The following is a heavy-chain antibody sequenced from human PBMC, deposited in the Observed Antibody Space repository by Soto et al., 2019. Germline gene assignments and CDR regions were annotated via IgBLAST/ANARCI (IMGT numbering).Heavy chain of an antibody. Sequence: QVQLVQSGAEVKKPGASVKVSCKASGYTFTNFGISWVRQAPGQGLEWMGWISDYNGNTNYAQNFQGNSTMTTDTSTSTAYVELRSLRSDDTAVYYSARGGTPIDYWGQGTLVTVSS. CDR1: GYTFTNFG. V-gene: IGHV1-18*01. CDR3: ARGGTPIDY. CDR2: ISDYNGNT. D-gene: IGHD3-16*01. J-gene: IGHJ4*02.